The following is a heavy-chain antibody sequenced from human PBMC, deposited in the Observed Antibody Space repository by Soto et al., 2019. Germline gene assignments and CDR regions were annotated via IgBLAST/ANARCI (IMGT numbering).Heavy chain of an antibody. J-gene: IGHJ4*02. V-gene: IGHV1-69*02. Sequence: SVKVSCKASGDTFSSYTISWVRQAPGQGLEWMGRIIPILGIANYAQKFQGRVTITADKSTSTAYMELSSLRSEGTAVYYCARTYYYDSSGYYYYFDYWGQGTLVTVSS. CDR3: ARTYYYDSSGYYYYFDY. CDR2: IIPILGIA. CDR1: GDTFSSYT. D-gene: IGHD3-22*01.